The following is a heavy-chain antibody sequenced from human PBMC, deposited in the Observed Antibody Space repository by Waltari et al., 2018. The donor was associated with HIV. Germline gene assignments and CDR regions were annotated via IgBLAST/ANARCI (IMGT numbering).Heavy chain of an antibody. CDR1: GFTFSSYA. V-gene: IGHV3-23*01. J-gene: IGHJ5*02. Sequence: EVRLLESGGGLVRPGRSLRLSCAASGFTFSSYAMGWVRQAPGKGLEWVSVISGSGTTKYYADSVKGRFTISRDKSKNTVYLQMNSLRVEDTAIYYCAKVWPVAAAGSVRRRRAVADADSDHWGQGTLVTVSS. CDR2: ISGSGTTK. CDR3: AKVWPVAAAGSVRRRRAVADADSDH. D-gene: IGHD6-13*01.